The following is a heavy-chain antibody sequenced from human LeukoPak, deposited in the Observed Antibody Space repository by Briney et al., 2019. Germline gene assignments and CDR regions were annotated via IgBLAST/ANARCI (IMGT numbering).Heavy chain of an antibody. J-gene: IGHJ3*02. CDR2: IYPGDSDT. D-gene: IGHD2-15*01. CDR1: GYSFTTYW. Sequence: GESLKISCKTSGYSFTTYWIGWVRQMPGKGLEWMGIIYPGDSDTRYSPSFQGQVTISADKSISTAYLQWSSLKASDTAMYYCARQCSGGSCYYPDAFDIWGQGTMVTVSS. V-gene: IGHV5-51*01. CDR3: ARQCSGGSCYYPDAFDI.